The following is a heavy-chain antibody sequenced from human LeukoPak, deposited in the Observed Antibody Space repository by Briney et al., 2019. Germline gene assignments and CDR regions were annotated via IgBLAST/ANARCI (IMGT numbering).Heavy chain of an antibody. CDR1: GFTFSSYE. V-gene: IGHV3-48*03. CDR2: ISSSGSTI. D-gene: IGHD5-24*01. J-gene: IGHJ3*02. Sequence: PGGSLRLSCAASGFTFSSYEMNWVRQAPGKGLEWVSYISSSGSTIYYADSVKGRFTISRDNAKNSLYLQMNSLRAEDTAVYYCAREALDDHDAFDIWGQGTMVTVSS. CDR3: AREALDDHDAFDI.